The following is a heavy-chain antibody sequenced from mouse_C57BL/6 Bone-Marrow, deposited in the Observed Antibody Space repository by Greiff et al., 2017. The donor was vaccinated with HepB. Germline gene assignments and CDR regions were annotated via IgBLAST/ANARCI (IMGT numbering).Heavy chain of an antibody. J-gene: IGHJ2*01. CDR3: ARRIYCYGSSWDYFDY. CDR1: GYTFTSYW. Sequence: QVQLQQPGAELVKPGASVKLSCKASGYTFTSYWMPWVKQRPGQGLEWIGMIHPNSGSTNYNEKFKSKATLTVDKSSSTAYMQLSSLSSEDSAVYYCARRIYCYGSSWDYFDYWGQGTTLTVSS. V-gene: IGHV1-64*01. CDR2: IHPNSGST. D-gene: IGHD1-1*01.